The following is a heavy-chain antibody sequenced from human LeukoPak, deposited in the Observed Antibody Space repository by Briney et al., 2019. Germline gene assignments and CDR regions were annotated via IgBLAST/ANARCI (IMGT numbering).Heavy chain of an antibody. Sequence: GGSLRLSCGASGFIFSSHAMHWVRQAPGKGLEWVAVISYDGSNRYHADSVKGRFTISRDNSKNTLYLQMNSLRAEDTAVYYCARDGGWQELVYYFDYWGQGTLVTVSS. CDR2: ISYDGSNR. J-gene: IGHJ4*02. D-gene: IGHD6-13*01. CDR3: ARDGGWQELVYYFDY. CDR1: GFIFSSHA. V-gene: IGHV3-30-3*01.